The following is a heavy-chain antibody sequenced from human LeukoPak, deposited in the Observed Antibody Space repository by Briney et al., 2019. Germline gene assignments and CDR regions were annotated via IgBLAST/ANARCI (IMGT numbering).Heavy chain of an antibody. Sequence: PGGSLRLSCAASGFTFSSYAMHWVRQAPGKGLEWVAVISYDGSNKYYADSVKGRFTISRDNSKNTLYLQMNSLRAEDTAVYYCAKIFGPPIAVAGPGDYWGQGTLVTVSS. D-gene: IGHD6-19*01. J-gene: IGHJ4*02. CDR3: AKIFGPPIAVAGPGDY. CDR2: ISYDGSNK. V-gene: IGHV3-30*04. CDR1: GFTFSSYA.